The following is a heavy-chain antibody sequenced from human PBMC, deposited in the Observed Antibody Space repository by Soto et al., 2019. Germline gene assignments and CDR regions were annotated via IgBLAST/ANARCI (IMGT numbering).Heavy chain of an antibody. D-gene: IGHD3-3*01. J-gene: IGHJ6*02. CDR1: GLTFRSYA. CDR2: ISGSGGST. CDR3: AKDLIRLLEWSPPRPGGMDV. Sequence: GGSLSLSCSASGLTFRSYAMSWVRQAPGKGLEWVSAISGSGGSTYYADSVKGRFTISRDNSKNTLYLQMNSLRAEDTAVYYCAKDLIRLLEWSPPRPGGMDVWGQGNTVT. V-gene: IGHV3-23*01.